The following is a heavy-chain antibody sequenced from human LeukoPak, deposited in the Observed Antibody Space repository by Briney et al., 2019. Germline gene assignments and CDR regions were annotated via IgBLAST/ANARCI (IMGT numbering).Heavy chain of an antibody. Sequence: GGSLRLSCAASGITFSSYGMHWVRQAPGKGLEWVASISYDGSNKYYADSVKGRFTISRDNAKNSLYLQMNSLRAEDTAVYYCAELGITMIGGVWGKGTTVTISS. J-gene: IGHJ6*04. CDR3: AELGITMIGGV. D-gene: IGHD3-10*02. CDR2: ISYDGSNK. CDR1: GITFSSYG. V-gene: IGHV3-33*05.